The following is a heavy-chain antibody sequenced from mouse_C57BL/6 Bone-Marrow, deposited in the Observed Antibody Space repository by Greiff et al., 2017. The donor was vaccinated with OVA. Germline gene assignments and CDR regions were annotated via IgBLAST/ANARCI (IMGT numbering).Heavy chain of an antibody. V-gene: IGHV5-15*01. J-gene: IGHJ1*03. D-gene: IGHD1-1*01. CDR2: ISNLAYSI. CDR1: GFTFSDYG. Sequence: EVKLVESGGGLVQPGGSLKLSCAASGFTFSDYGMAWVRQAPRKGPEWVAFISNLAYSIYYADTVTGRFTISRENAKNTLYLEMSSLRSEDTAMYYCARHAHYYGSSGWYFDVWGTGTTVTVSS. CDR3: ARHAHYYGSSGWYFDV.